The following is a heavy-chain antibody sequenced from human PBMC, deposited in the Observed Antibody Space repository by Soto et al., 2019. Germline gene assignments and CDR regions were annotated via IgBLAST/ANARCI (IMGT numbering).Heavy chain of an antibody. Sequence: SETLSLTCTVSGGSVSSGAPYWGWIRQPPGKRLEWIGTIYYSGVTYYNPSLQSRVTISVDTSKNQLSLNLTSVTAADPAVYFCARWESRPGAFDTWGLGTMVTFSS. CDR2: IYYSGVT. CDR1: GGSVSSGAPY. V-gene: IGHV4-39*01. CDR3: ARWESRPGAFDT. D-gene: IGHD1-26*01. J-gene: IGHJ3*02.